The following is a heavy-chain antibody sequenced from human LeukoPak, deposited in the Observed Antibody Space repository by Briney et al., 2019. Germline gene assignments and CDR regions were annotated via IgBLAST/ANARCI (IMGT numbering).Heavy chain of an antibody. CDR2: ISSNGGST. CDR3: ARDRYYFDY. J-gene: IGHJ4*02. CDR1: GFTFSSYA. V-gene: IGHV3-64*01. Sequence: PGGSLRLSCAASGFTFSSYAMHWVRQAPGKGLEYVSAISSNGGSTYYANSVKGRFTISRDNSKNTLYLQMGSLRAGDMAVYYCARDRYYFDYWGQGTLVTVSS.